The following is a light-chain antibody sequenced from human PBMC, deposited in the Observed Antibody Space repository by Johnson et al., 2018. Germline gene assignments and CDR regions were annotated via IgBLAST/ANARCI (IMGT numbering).Light chain of an antibody. Sequence: QSVLTQPPSVSAAPGQKVTISCSGSSSNIGNNYVSWYQQLPGTAPKLLIYENNKRPSGIPDRFSGSKSGTSATLGITGLQTGDKADYYCGTGESSLSAGNVCGTGTKVTVL. V-gene: IGLV1-51*02. CDR1: SSNIGNNY. J-gene: IGLJ1*01. CDR2: ENN. CDR3: GTGESSLSAGNV.